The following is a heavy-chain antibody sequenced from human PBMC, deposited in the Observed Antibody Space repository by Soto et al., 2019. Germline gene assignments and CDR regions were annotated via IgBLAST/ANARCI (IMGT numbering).Heavy chain of an antibody. J-gene: IGHJ5*02. D-gene: IGHD3-10*01. CDR2: ISYDGSNK. CDR3: AKEGDPGGWFDP. CDR1: GFTFSSYG. Sequence: ESGGGVVQPGRSLRLSCAASGFTFSSYGMHWVRQAPGKGLEWVAVISYDGSNKYYADSVKGRFTISRDNSKNTLYLQMNSLRAEDTAVYYCAKEGDPGGWFDPWGQGTLVTVSS. V-gene: IGHV3-30*18.